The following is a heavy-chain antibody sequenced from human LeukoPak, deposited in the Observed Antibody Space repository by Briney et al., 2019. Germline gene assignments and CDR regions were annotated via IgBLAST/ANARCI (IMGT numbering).Heavy chain of an antibody. CDR1: GDSISSYY. Sequence: SETLSLTCTVSGDSISSYYWSWIRQPAEKGLEWIGRIYTSENTNYNPSLKSRVTMSVDRSKNQFSLKLSSVTAAGTAVYYCARERGYCFDPWGQGMLVTVSS. J-gene: IGHJ5*02. V-gene: IGHV4-4*07. CDR3: ARERGYCFDP. D-gene: IGHD3-3*01. CDR2: IYTSENT.